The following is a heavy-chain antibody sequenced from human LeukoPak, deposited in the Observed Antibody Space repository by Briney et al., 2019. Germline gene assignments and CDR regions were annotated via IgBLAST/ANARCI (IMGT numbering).Heavy chain of an antibody. V-gene: IGHV3-23*01. D-gene: IGHD3-10*01. CDR2: ISGSGDDT. Sequence: GGSLRLSCAASGFTFNGYAMSWVRQAPGKGLEWLSAISGSGDDTYYADSEKGRFTISRDNSKNSLYLQMNSLRAEDTAVYYCARAGGFGELINWGQGTLVTVSS. J-gene: IGHJ4*02. CDR1: GFTFNGYA. CDR3: ARAGGFGELIN.